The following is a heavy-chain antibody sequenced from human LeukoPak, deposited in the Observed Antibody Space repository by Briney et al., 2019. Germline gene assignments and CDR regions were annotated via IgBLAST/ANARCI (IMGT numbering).Heavy chain of an antibody. J-gene: IGHJ4*02. CDR3: ARDRRYCSGSTCYSGIDF. CDR1: GFTVTSNY. Sequence: GGSLRLSCAVSGFTVTSNYMTWVRQAPGKGLDWVSVIYSGGSTYYADSVKGRFTISRDNSKNTVYLQMKTLRAEDTAVYYCARDRRYCSGSTCYSGIDFWGQGTLVSVSS. D-gene: IGHD2-15*01. CDR2: IYSGGST. V-gene: IGHV3-53*01.